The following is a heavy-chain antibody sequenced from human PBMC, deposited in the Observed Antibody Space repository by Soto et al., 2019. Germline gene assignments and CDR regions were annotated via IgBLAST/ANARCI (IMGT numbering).Heavy chain of an antibody. D-gene: IGHD2-2*01. CDR1: GFTFSYYT. CDR2: ISNSGDTI. J-gene: IGHJ6*02. V-gene: IGHV3-23*01. CDR3: ADPLPATTHYDYYDMDV. Sequence: EVQLLESGGGLVQPGGSLRLSCVASGFTFSYYTMSWVRQAPGKGVEWVSGISNSGDTIYYADSVKGRFTISRDDFKNTLYLQMNSMRADDTAVYYCADPLPATTHYDYYDMDVWGQGTTVTVSS.